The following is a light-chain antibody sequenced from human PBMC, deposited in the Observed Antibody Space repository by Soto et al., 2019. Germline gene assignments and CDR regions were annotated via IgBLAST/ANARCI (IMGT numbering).Light chain of an antibody. CDR3: PQYNDWPIT. CDR1: HSVNSN. V-gene: IGKV3-15*01. Sequence: TLSVSPGERATLSCRASHSVNSNLAWYQQKPGQAPRLLIYGTSTRATGVPVRFSGSGSGTEFTVTISSLQSEDSAVYYCPQYNDWPITFGGGTKVDIK. CDR2: GTS. J-gene: IGKJ4*01.